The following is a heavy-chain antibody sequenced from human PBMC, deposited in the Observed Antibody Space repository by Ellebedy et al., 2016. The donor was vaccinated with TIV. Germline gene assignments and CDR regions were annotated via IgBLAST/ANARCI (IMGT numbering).Heavy chain of an antibody. Sequence: GESLKISCAASGFTFSNYAIHWVRQAPGKGLEWVAVMSYAGINKYYADSVKGRFTISRDNSKTTLYLHLNSLRAEDTAVYYCASGGDGYNGMGGEYFQHWGQGTLFTDSS. V-gene: IGHV3-30-3*01. D-gene: IGHD5-24*01. CDR1: GFTFSNYA. CDR2: MSYAGINK. J-gene: IGHJ1*01. CDR3: ASGGDGYNGMGGEYFQH.